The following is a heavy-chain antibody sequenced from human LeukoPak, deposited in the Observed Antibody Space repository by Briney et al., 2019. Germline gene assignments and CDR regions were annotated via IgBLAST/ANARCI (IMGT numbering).Heavy chain of an antibody. CDR3: ARDAPWQHLVPGWFDP. CDR2: IYRDANT. V-gene: IGHV3-66*01. Sequence: GGSLRLSCAASGFTVSSTFMSWVRQAPGKGPEWVSVIYRDANTHYADSVKGRFTISRDDSKNTVYLQMNSLRAEDTAVYYCARDAPWQHLVPGWFDPWGQGTLVTVSS. J-gene: IGHJ5*02. CDR1: GFTVSSTF. D-gene: IGHD6-13*01.